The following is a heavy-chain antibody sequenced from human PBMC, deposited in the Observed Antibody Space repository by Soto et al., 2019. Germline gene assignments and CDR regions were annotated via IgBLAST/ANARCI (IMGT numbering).Heavy chain of an antibody. CDR3: ALVRGFHYYMDV. V-gene: IGHV1-24*01. CDR2: FDPEDGET. CDR1: GYTLTELS. Sequence: ASVKVSCKVSGYTLTELSMHWVRQAPGKGLEWMGGFDPEDGETIYAQKFQGRVTMTEDTSTDTAYMELSNLRSEDTAVYYCALVRGFHYYMDVWGKGTTVTVSS. D-gene: IGHD3-10*01. J-gene: IGHJ6*03.